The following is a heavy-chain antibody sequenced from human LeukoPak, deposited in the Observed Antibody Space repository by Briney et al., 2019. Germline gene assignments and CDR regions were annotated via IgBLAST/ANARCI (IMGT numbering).Heavy chain of an antibody. J-gene: IGHJ4*02. CDR2: IHHRGTT. CDR3: ASIYDSSGF. V-gene: IGHV4-38-2*01. D-gene: IGHD3-22*01. CDR1: GYSINSAYS. Sequence: SETLSLTCAVSGYSINSAYSWGWIRQPPGKGLEWIGSIHHRGTTYYNPSLKSRVTISVDTSKNQFFLKLSSVTAADTAVYYCASIYDSSGFWGQGTLVTVSS.